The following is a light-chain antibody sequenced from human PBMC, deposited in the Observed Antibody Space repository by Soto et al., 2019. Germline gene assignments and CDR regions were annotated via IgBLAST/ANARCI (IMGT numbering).Light chain of an antibody. Sequence: EVVLTQSPGTLSLSPGERATLSCRASQSVINYLGWYQQKPGQAPRLLIYGVSSRATGIPDRFSGSGSGTDFTRTISRLEPEDFAVYYCHQYGSSHSFGQGTKLEIK. J-gene: IGKJ2*03. CDR1: QSVINY. CDR2: GVS. V-gene: IGKV3-20*01. CDR3: HQYGSSHS.